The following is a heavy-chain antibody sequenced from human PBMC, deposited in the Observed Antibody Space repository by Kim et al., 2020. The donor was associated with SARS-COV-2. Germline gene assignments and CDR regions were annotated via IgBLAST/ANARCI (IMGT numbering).Heavy chain of an antibody. Sequence: GGSLRLSCAASGFTFSSYWMHWVRQAPGKGLVWVSRINSDGSSTSYADSVKGRFTISRDNAKNTLYLQMNSLRAEDTAVYYCARGPYYDFWTIYNWFDPWGQGTLVTVSS. V-gene: IGHV3-74*01. CDR1: GFTFSSYW. D-gene: IGHD3-3*01. CDR2: INSDGSST. J-gene: IGHJ5*02. CDR3: ARGPYYDFWTIYNWFDP.